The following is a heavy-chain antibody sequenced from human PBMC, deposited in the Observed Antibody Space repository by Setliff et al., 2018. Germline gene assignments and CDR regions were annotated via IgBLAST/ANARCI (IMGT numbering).Heavy chain of an antibody. D-gene: IGHD1-26*01. CDR2: IQTGGST. Sequence: PSETLSLTCTVSGGSISSSSYYWGWIRQPPGKGLEWIGYIQTGGSTNYNPSLKSRVNISVDTSKKQFSLKLSSVTAADTAVYYCARGGGRIRQLGATGVHTFDIWGQGTVVTVSS. J-gene: IGHJ3*02. V-gene: IGHV4-61*05. CDR3: ARGGGRIRQLGATGVHTFDI. CDR1: GGSISSSSYY.